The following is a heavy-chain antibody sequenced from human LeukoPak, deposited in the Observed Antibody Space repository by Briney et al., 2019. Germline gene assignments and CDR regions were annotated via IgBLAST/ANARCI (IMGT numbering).Heavy chain of an antibody. Sequence: GGSLRLSCAASGFTFSSYSMNWVRQAPGKGLEWVSSISSSSSYIYYADSVKGRFTISRDNAKNSLYLQMNSLRAEDTAVYYCARSSIAVAGLSDYWGQGTLVTVSS. CDR2: ISSSSSYI. CDR3: ARSSIAVAGLSDY. D-gene: IGHD6-19*01. J-gene: IGHJ4*02. CDR1: GFTFSSYS. V-gene: IGHV3-21*01.